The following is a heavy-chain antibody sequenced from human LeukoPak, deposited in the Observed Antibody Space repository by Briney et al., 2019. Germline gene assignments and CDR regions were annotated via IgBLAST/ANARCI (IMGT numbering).Heavy chain of an antibody. Sequence: GGSLRLSCAASGLTVGINYMSWVRQAPGKGLEWVSFMYADGSTDYADSVKGRLTISRDNSKNTLYLQMNTLRAEDTAIYYCARDRYRSGCMDVWGQGTTVTVS. CDR1: GLTVGINY. J-gene: IGHJ6*02. CDR2: MYADGST. D-gene: IGHD6-19*01. V-gene: IGHV3-53*01. CDR3: ARDRYRSGCMDV.